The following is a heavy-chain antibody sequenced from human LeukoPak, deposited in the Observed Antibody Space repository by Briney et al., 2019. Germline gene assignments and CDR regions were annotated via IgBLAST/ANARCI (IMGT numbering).Heavy chain of an antibody. CDR1: GFTFSSYW. CDR2: INSDGSST. D-gene: IGHD6-19*01. CDR3: AREGEAASSGWYAGY. Sequence: PGGSLRLSCAASGFTFSSYWMHWVRQAPGKGLVWVSRINSDGSSTSYADSVKGRFTISRDNAKNTLYLQMNSLRAEGTAVYYCAREGEAASSGWYAGYWGQGTLVTVSS. V-gene: IGHV3-74*01. J-gene: IGHJ4*02.